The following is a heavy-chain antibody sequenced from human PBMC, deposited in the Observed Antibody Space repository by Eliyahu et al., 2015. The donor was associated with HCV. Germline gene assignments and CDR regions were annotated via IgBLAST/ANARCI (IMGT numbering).Heavy chain of an antibody. CDR3: ARDGEGSWFDP. D-gene: IGHD3-10*01. V-gene: IGHV4-59*01. CDR1: GDTISSYF. CDR2: IYYSGTT. J-gene: IGHJ5*02. Sequence: QVHLQESGPGLVKPSEALSLTXXVSGDTISSYFWSWIRQPPGKGLEWIGYIYYSGTTSYNPSLRSRATLSVDTSKNQFSLKLTSVTAADTAVYYCARDGEGSWFDPWGQGTLVTVSS.